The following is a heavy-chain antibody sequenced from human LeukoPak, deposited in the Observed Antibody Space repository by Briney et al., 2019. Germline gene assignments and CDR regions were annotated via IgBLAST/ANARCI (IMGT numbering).Heavy chain of an antibody. CDR2: LYWNDYK. CDR1: GFSLSTNGVG. CDR3: AHSRTSAWPTPYNYFDP. Sequence: SGPTLVKPTQTLTLTCTFTGFSLSTNGVGVGWIRQPPGKALEWLALLYWNDYKYYSPSLKGRLSITRDTSKNQVVLTLTNMDPVDTATYFCAHSRTSAWPTPYNYFDPWGQGTLVTVSS. V-gene: IGHV2-5*01. J-gene: IGHJ5*02. D-gene: IGHD6-19*01.